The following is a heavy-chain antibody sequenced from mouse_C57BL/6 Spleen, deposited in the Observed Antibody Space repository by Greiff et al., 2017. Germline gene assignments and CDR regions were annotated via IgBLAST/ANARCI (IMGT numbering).Heavy chain of an antibody. J-gene: IGHJ2*01. Sequence: QVQLQQPGAELVMPGASVKLSCKASGYTFTSYWMHWVKQRPGQGLEWIGEIDPSDSYTNYNQKFKGKSTLTVDKSSSTAYMQLSSLTSEDSAVYYCARRRSWYFDYWGQGTTLTVSS. CDR3: ARRRSWYFDY. CDR1: GYTFTSYW. V-gene: IGHV1-69*01. CDR2: IDPSDSYT.